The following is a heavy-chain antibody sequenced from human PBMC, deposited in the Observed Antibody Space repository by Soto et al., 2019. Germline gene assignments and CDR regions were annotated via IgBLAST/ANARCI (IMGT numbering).Heavy chain of an antibody. CDR2: IGTAGDT. J-gene: IGHJ6*02. D-gene: IGHD6-13*01. CDR1: GFTFSSYD. CDR3: ARTYSSSWYNYYGMDV. V-gene: IGHV3-13*01. Sequence: EVQLVESGGGLVQPGGSLRLSCAASGFTFSSYDMHWVRQATGKGLEWVSAIGTAGDTYYPGSVKGRFIISRENAKNSLYLQMNSLRAEDTAVYYCARTYSSSWYNYYGMDVWGQGTTVTVSS.